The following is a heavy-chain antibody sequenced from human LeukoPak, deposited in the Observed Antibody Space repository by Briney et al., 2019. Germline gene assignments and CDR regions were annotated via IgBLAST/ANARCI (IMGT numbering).Heavy chain of an antibody. CDR1: GFTFSRYA. V-gene: IGHV3-23*01. CDR2: IIGSGSGA. J-gene: IGHJ5*02. Sequence: KPGGSLRLSCEASGFTFSRYAMMWVRQPPGKGLEWISTIIGSGSGAFYADSVTGRFTISRDNSVNTMFLQMDNVRADDTALYYCAKGAATGLVDWFDPWGQGTLVSVS. CDR3: AKGAATGLVDWFDP. D-gene: IGHD3/OR15-3a*01.